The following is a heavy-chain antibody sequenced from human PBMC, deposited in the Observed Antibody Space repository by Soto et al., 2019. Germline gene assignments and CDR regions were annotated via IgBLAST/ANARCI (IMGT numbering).Heavy chain of an antibody. CDR2: IKHDGNEK. V-gene: IGHV3-7*01. Sequence: PGGSLRLSCAATGFMFGTYWMSWVRQAPGKGLEWVANIKHDGNEKYYADSVKGRFTVSRDNVKNFLHLQMSSLRGDDTGVYFCVRAPLRCGHYYFRGLEVWGQGTTVTVS. D-gene: IGHD3-22*01. CDR3: VRAPLRCGHYYFRGLEV. CDR1: GFMFGTYW. J-gene: IGHJ6*02.